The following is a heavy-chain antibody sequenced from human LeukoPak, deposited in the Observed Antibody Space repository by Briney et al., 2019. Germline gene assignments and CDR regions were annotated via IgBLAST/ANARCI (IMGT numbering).Heavy chain of an antibody. J-gene: IGHJ4*02. CDR3: ARTGYTTNWELDY. CDR2: IYRSGNS. Sequence: GGSLRLSCAASELTVSRNYMSWVRQAPGKGLEWVSVIYRSGNSYYTDSVKGRFTISRDNSKYTVYLQMKSLRAEDTAIYYCARTGYTTNWELDYWGQGTLVTVSS. V-gene: IGHV3-66*01. CDR1: ELTVSRNY. D-gene: IGHD1-1*01.